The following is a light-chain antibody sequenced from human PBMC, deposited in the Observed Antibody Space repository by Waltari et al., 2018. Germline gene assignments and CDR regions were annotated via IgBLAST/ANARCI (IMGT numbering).Light chain of an antibody. CDR3: AAWDDSLNGVV. J-gene: IGLJ2*01. CDR1: SSNIGSNS. CDR2: GNY. V-gene: IGLV1-44*01. Sequence: QSVLTQPPSASGTPGQRVTISCSGSSSNIGSNSVNWYQQLPGTAPKLLVYGNYKRPAGVPDRVSGSKSGTSASLAISGLQSKDEADYYCAAWDDSLNGVVFGGGTKLTV.